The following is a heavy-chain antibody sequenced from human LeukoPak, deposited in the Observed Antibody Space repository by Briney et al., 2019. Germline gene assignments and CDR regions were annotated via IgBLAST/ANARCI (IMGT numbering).Heavy chain of an antibody. J-gene: IGHJ4*02. V-gene: IGHV3-64D*06. CDR3: LKDLRDIAVAATPDY. CDR2: ISSNGGST. D-gene: IGHD6-13*01. CDR1: GFTFSSYA. Sequence: GGSLRLSCSASGFTFSSYAMHWVRQAPGQGLEYVSAISSNGGSTYYADSVKGRFTISRDNSKNTLYLQMSSLRPEDTAVYYCLKDLRDIAVAATPDYWGQGTLVTVSS.